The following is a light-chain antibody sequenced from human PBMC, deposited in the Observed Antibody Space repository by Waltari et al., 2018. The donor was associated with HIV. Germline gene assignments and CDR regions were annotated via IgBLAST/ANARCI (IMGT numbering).Light chain of an antibody. CDR3: AAWDDRLDGYV. CDR1: SSNIGSNA. CDR2: SSN. V-gene: IGLV1-44*01. Sequence: QAVLTQAPSASGNPGQTLTISCSGSSSNIGSNAVNWYQQVPGAAPKLLIHSSNQRPSGVPDRFPASKSDTSAALAVSGLQSEDEAHYYCAAWDDRLDGYVFGAGTKVTVL. J-gene: IGLJ1*01.